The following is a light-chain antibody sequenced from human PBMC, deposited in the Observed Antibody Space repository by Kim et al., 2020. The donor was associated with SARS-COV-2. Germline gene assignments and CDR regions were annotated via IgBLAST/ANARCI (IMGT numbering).Light chain of an antibody. V-gene: IGKV1-27*01. CDR1: QGISNF. CDR3: QEYNRAPWT. Sequence: APGGDGVDITCRARQGISNFSGWYQQNRGKLPNLLIYSASTVRSGVPSRFSGGGSGTDFSPTISSLQPEDVASYYCQEYNRAPWTFGQGTKVDIK. J-gene: IGKJ1*01. CDR2: SAS.